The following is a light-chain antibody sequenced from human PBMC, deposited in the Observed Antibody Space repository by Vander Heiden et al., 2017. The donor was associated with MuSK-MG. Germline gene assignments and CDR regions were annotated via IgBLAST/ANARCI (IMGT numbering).Light chain of an antibody. Sequence: SYEVTQPPSVSVSPGQTASITCSGDKLGDNYASWYQQKPGQSPVLLIYKHTKRPSGIPERFSGSKSGNTATLTISGTQAMDEADYYCQAWGSSDVFGGGTKLTVL. J-gene: IGLJ2*01. CDR3: QAWGSSDV. CDR2: KHT. CDR1: KLGDNY. V-gene: IGLV3-1*01.